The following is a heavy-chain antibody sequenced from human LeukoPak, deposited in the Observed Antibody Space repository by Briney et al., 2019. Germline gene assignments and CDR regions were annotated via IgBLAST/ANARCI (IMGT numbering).Heavy chain of an antibody. D-gene: IGHD3-22*01. CDR3: ARGSAYYYESSGIDF. CDR1: GFTFSTYR. V-gene: IGHV3-21*01. J-gene: IGHJ4*02. Sequence: GGSLRLSCAASGFTFSTYRMNWVRQAPGKGLEWVSSITSSSFVYYADLLKGRFTISGDNAKNSLYLQMSSLRAEDTAVYYCARGSAYYYESSGIDFWGQGTLVTVSS. CDR2: ITSSSFV.